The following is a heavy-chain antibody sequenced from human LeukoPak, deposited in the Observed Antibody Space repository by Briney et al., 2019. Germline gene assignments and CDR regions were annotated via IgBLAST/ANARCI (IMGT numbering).Heavy chain of an antibody. V-gene: IGHV4-39*01. CDR2: TYYRGTT. J-gene: IGHJ6*03. Sequence: SDTLSLTCTVSGASISSTSYYWGWIRQPPGKGLEWIGSTYYRGTTYYNPSLKSRVTISVDTSKNQFSLKLSSVTAADTAVYYCASVVPAVTTPWTGMDVWGKGTTVTISS. D-gene: IGHD2-2*01. CDR1: GASISSTSYY. CDR3: ASVVPAVTTPWTGMDV.